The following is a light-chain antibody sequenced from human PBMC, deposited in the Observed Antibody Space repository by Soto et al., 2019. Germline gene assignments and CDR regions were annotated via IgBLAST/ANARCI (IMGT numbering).Light chain of an antibody. CDR3: QQYGSSSTWT. CDR2: GAS. J-gene: IGKJ1*01. Sequence: EIVLTQSPGTLSLSPGEGATLSCRASQIVSNNYLAWYQQKPGQAPRLLIYGASSRATGIPDRFSGSGSGTDFTLTISGLEPEDFAVYYCQQYGSSSTWTFGQGTKVDIK. CDR1: QIVSNNY. V-gene: IGKV3-20*01.